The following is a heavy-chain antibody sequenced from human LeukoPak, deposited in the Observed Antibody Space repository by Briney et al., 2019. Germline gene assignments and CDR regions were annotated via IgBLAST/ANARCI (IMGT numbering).Heavy chain of an antibody. CDR2: IYYSGNT. CDR3: ARGGEYSSSWYVS. D-gene: IGHD6-13*01. J-gene: IGHJ4*02. V-gene: IGHV4-59*08. CDR1: GGSISSYY. Sequence: PSETLSLTCTVSGGSISSYYWNWIRQPPGKGLEWIAYIYYSGNTNYNPSLKSRVTISVDTSKNQFSLKLSSVTAADTAVYYCARGGEYSSSWYVSWGQGTLVTVSS.